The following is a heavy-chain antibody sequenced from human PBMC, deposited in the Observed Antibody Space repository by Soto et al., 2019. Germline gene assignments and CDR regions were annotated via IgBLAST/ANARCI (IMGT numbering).Heavy chain of an antibody. J-gene: IGHJ4*02. CDR1: GFTFSSYS. Sequence: GGSLRLSCAASGFTFSSYSMNWVRQAPGKGLEWVSYISSSSSTIYYADSVKGRFTISRDNAKNSLYLQMNSLRDEDTAVYYCARDGGTVDTAMVTGFGYWGQGTLVTVSS. V-gene: IGHV3-48*02. CDR2: ISSSSSTI. CDR3: ARDGGTVDTAMVTGFGY. D-gene: IGHD5-18*01.